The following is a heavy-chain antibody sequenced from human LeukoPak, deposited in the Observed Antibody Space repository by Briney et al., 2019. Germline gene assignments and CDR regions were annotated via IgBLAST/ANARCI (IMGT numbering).Heavy chain of an antibody. CDR2: IIPIFGTA. Sequence: SVKASCKASGGTFSSYAISWVRQAPGQGLEWMGGIIPIFGTANYAQKFQGRVTITADKSTSTAYMELSSLRSEDTAVYYCARWGADWSDHYYYYMDVWGKGTTVTVSS. J-gene: IGHJ6*03. D-gene: IGHD2-21*01. CDR3: ARWGADWSDHYYYYMDV. V-gene: IGHV1-69*06. CDR1: GGTFSSYA.